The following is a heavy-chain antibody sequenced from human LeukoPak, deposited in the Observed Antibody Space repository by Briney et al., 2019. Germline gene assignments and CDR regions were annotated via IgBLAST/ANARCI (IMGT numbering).Heavy chain of an antibody. J-gene: IGHJ4*02. D-gene: IGHD3-3*01. V-gene: IGHV4-4*07. CDR3: AREDDFWSGKLDY. CDR2: IYSSGST. Sequence: SETLSLTCTVSGDSISSYYWTWIRQPAGKGLEWIGRIYSSGSTNYNPSLKSRVTMSVDTSRNQFSLRLSSVTAADTAVYYCAREDDFWSGKLDYWGQGTLVTVSS. CDR1: GDSISSYY.